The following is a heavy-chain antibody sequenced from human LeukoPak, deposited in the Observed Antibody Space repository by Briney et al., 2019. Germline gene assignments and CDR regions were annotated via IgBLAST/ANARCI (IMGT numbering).Heavy chain of an antibody. CDR2: IKEDGSEK. J-gene: IGHJ4*02. CDR1: GFTFSSHW. V-gene: IGHV3-7*04. D-gene: IGHD2-2*01. CDR3: ARDYCTTTSCYGTSGY. Sequence: GGSLRLSCAASGFTFSSHWMSWVRQAPGKGLEWVANIKEDGSEKEYVDSVRGRFTISRDNAKNSLYLQMNSLRAEDTAVYYCARDYCTTTSCYGTSGYWGQGTLVTVSS.